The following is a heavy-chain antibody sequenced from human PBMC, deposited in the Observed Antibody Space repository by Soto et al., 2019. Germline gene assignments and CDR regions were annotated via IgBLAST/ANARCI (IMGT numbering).Heavy chain of an antibody. J-gene: IGHJ3*02. Sequence: QLHLVQSGAVVKKPGASVTVSCSASGYPVTAYYMHWVRQAPGRGLEWMGGINPATGAAKYTQTFQGRVTMTGDPSTSKVFMELGGLTSEDPAVFYCARGGGVGVAGSAAFDMWGQGTLVTVSS. CDR1: GYPVTAYY. CDR3: ARGGGVGVAGSAAFDM. D-gene: IGHD3-3*01. V-gene: IGHV1-2*02. CDR2: INPATGAA.